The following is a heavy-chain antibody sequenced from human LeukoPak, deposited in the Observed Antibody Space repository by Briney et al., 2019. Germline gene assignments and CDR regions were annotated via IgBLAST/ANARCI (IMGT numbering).Heavy chain of an antibody. CDR2: IYSGGDT. CDR3: ARRAGDYSHPYDY. Sequence: GGSLRLSCTASGFTFTNFAMNWVRQSPGEGLEWVSFIYSGGDTYYADSVKGRFTISRDNSKNTFHLQMNSLRAEDTAVYYCARRAGDYSHPYDYWGQGTLVTVSS. J-gene: IGHJ4*02. D-gene: IGHD3-22*01. V-gene: IGHV3-53*01. CDR1: GFTFTNFA.